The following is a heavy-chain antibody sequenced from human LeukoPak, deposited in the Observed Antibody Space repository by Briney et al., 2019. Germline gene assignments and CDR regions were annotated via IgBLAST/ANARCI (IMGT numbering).Heavy chain of an antibody. CDR2: IYYSGST. V-gene: IGHV4-30-4*01. Sequence: SQTLSLTCTVSGGSISSGDYYWSWIRQPPGKGLEWIGYIYYSGSTYYNPSLKSRVTISVDTSKNQFSLRLSSVTAADTAVYYCASTGYDYVPDAFDIWGQGTMVTVSS. D-gene: IGHD3-16*01. J-gene: IGHJ3*02. CDR3: ASTGYDYVPDAFDI. CDR1: GGSISSGDYY.